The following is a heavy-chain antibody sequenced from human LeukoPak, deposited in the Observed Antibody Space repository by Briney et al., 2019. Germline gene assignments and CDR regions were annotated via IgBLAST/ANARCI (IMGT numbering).Heavy chain of an antibody. Sequence: PGGSLRLSCSASGFTFSSYAMHRVRQAPGKGLEYVSAISSNGGSTYYADSVKGRFTISRDNSKNTLYLQMSSLRTDDTAVYYCVRGLWFGELFRNWFDPWGQGTLVTVSS. J-gene: IGHJ5*02. CDR2: ISSNGGST. V-gene: IGHV3-64D*06. CDR3: VRGLWFGELFRNWFDP. D-gene: IGHD3-10*01. CDR1: GFTFSSYA.